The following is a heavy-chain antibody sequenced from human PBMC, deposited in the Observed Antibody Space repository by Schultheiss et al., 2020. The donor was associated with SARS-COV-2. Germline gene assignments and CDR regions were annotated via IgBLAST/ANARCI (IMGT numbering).Heavy chain of an antibody. Sequence: ASVKVSCKASGYTFTTYDINWVRQAPGQGLEWMGWMTPSSGNTGYAQKFQGRLAITRDTSISTAYMELSSLRSEDTAVYYCAKDQVIAAAGGSFDYWGQGTLVTVSS. CDR3: AKDQVIAAAGGSFDY. CDR1: GYTFTTYD. D-gene: IGHD6-13*01. V-gene: IGHV1-8*03. J-gene: IGHJ4*02. CDR2: MTPSSGNT.